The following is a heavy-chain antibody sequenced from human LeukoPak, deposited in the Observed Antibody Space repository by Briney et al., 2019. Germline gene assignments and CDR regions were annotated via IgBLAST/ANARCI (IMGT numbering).Heavy chain of an antibody. CDR1: GFTFSSYW. J-gene: IGHJ4*02. CDR2: INKDGSDK. Sequence: SWGSLRISYATTGFTFSSYWMAWVRQAPGKGLEWVASINKDGSDKYYVDSVNGRFTISRDNAKNSVSLQMGSLRAEDTAVYYCARGSLDYWGQGTLVTVSS. V-gene: IGHV3-7*01. CDR3: ARGSLDY.